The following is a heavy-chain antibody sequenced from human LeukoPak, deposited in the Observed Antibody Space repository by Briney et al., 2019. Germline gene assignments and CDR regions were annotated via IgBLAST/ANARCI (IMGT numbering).Heavy chain of an antibody. CDR3: AKNRGLPL. J-gene: IGHJ4*02. Sequence: GGSLRLSCEAPGFTFSSYWMSWVRQAPGKGLEWVSDINGSGGRTYYADSVKGRFTISRDNSKNTLYLQMNSLRAEDTAVYYCAKNRGLPLWGQGTLVTVSS. V-gene: IGHV3-23*01. CDR2: INGSGGRT. CDR1: GFTFSSYW.